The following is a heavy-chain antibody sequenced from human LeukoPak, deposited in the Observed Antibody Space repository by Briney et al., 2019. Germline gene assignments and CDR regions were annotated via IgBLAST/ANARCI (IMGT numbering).Heavy chain of an antibody. CDR2: ISSSGSTT. Sequence: PGGSLRLSCAASGFTFSDYYMSWIRQAPGKGLEWVSYISSSGSTTYYADSVKGRFTISRDNAKNSLYLQMNSLRAEDTAVYYCARARFDSSGYYEFDIFDYWGQGTLVTVSS. J-gene: IGHJ4*02. D-gene: IGHD3-22*01. CDR1: GFTFSDYY. CDR3: ARARFDSSGYYEFDIFDY. V-gene: IGHV3-11*01.